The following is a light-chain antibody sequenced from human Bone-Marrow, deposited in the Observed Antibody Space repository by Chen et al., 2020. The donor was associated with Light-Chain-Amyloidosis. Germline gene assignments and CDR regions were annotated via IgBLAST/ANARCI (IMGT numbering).Light chain of an antibody. CDR2: RDT. V-gene: IGLV3-25*03. J-gene: IGLJ2*01. CDR3: QSADSSGTYEVI. Sequence: SYALTQAPSVSVSPEQPARITCSGDDLPTKYAYWYQQKPGQAPVLVIHRDTERPSGISERFSGSSSGTTATLTISGVQAEDEADYHCQSADSSGTYEVIFGGGTKLTVL. CDR1: DLPTKY.